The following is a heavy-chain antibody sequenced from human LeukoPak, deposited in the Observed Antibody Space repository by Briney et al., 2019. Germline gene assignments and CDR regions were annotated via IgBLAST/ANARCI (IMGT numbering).Heavy chain of an antibody. J-gene: IGHJ4*02. CDR3: ARDDSGNFDY. CDR1: GGSIGSYY. V-gene: IGHV4-59*01. D-gene: IGHD3-10*01. CDR2: LYHSGST. Sequence: SETLSLTCTVSGGSIGSYYWSWIRQPPRKGLEWIGYLYHSGSTNYNASLKSRVTISVDMSKNQLSLKLSSVTAADTAVYYCARDDSGNFDYWGQGILVTVSS.